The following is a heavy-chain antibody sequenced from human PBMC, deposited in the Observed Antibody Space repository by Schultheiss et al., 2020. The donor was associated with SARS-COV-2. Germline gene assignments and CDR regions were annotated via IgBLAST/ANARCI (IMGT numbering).Heavy chain of an antibody. Sequence: GGSLRLSCAASGFTFSDYYMSWIRQAPGKGLEWISYISSSATTIYYADSVKGRFTISRDNSKNTMYLQMNSLRAEDTAVYYCAREGYYDSSGYYYAAGFDYWGQGTLVTVSS. J-gene: IGHJ4*02. D-gene: IGHD3-22*01. V-gene: IGHV3-11*01. CDR3: AREGYYDSSGYYYAAGFDY. CDR1: GFTFSDYY. CDR2: ISSSATTI.